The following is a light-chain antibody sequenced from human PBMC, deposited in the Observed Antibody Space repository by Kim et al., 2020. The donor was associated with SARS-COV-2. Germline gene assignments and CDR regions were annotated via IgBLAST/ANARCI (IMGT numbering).Light chain of an antibody. J-gene: IGLJ3*02. CDR3: YSTDSSGNHRV. CDR2: EDI. CDR1: ALPKKY. V-gene: IGLV3-10*01. Sequence: SYELTQPPSVSVSPGQTARITCSGDALPKKYAYWYQQKSGQAPVLVIYEDIKRPSGIPERFSGFSSGTMATLTISGAQVEDEADYYCYSTDSSGNHRVFGGGTQLTVL.